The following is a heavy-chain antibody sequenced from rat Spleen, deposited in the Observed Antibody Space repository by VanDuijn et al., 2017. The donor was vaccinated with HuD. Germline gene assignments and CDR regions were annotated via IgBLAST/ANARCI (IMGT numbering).Heavy chain of an antibody. CDR1: GFILSNHG. Sequence: EVQLVESGGGLVQPGRSLKLSCAASGFILSNHGMAWVRQAPTKGLEWVASISYDGTATYYRDSVKGRFTISRDTAQNTLYLQMNSPTSEDTATYYCATGPRILRLDWFAYWGQGTLVTVSS. V-gene: IGHV5-29*01. D-gene: IGHD1-6*01. CDR2: ISYDGTAT. J-gene: IGHJ3*01. CDR3: ATGPRILRLDWFAY.